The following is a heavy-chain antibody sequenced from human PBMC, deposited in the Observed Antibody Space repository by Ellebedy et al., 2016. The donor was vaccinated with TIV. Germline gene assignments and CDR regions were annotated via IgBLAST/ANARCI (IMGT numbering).Heavy chain of an antibody. D-gene: IGHD4-17*01. Sequence: MPSETLSLTCTVSGGSISSGGYYRSWIRQHPGKGLEWIGYIYYSGSTYYNPSLKSRVTISVDTSKNQFSLKLSSVTAADTAVYYCARERGDYGYFDYWGQGTLVTVSS. CDR1: GGSISSGGYY. CDR3: ARERGDYGYFDY. CDR2: IYYSGST. V-gene: IGHV4-31*03. J-gene: IGHJ4*02.